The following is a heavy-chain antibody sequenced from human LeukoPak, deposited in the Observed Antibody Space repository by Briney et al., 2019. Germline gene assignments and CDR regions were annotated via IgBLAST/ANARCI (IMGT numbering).Heavy chain of an antibody. D-gene: IGHD3-3*01. V-gene: IGHV4-34*01. CDR3: ARVEAYYYMDV. CDR1: GGSFSGYY. Sequence: SETLSLTCAVYGGSFSGYYWSWIRQPPGKGLEWIGEINHSGSTNYNPSLKSRVTISVDTSKNQFSLKLSSVTAADTAAYYCARVEAYYYMDVWGKGTTVTISS. CDR2: INHSGST. J-gene: IGHJ6*03.